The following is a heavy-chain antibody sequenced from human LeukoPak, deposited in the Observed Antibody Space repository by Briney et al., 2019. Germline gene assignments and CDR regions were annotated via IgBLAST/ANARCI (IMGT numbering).Heavy chain of an antibody. Sequence: GRSLRLSCAASGFAFRLYSMHWVRQAPGKGLEWVSFMSDDGTNQFYADSVQGRFTISRDNSNNTLYLQMNNLRVDDTAVYYCARAPLRYYDWLLEHWGQGTLVTVSS. V-gene: IGHV3-30-3*01. CDR1: GFAFRLYS. D-gene: IGHD3-9*01. CDR2: MSDDGTNQ. CDR3: ARAPLRYYDWLLEH. J-gene: IGHJ4*02.